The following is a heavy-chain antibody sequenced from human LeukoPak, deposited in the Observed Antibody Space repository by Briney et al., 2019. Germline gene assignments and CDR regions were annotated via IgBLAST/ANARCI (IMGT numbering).Heavy chain of an antibody. Sequence: GGSLRLSCAASGFTFSGYAMSWVRQAPGKGLEWVSAISGSGGSTYYADSVKGRFTISRDNSKNTLYLQMNSLRAEDTAVYYCAKGDCSSTSCYAFDIWGQGTMVTVSS. V-gene: IGHV3-23*01. J-gene: IGHJ3*02. D-gene: IGHD2-2*01. CDR3: AKGDCSSTSCYAFDI. CDR1: GFTFSGYA. CDR2: ISGSGGST.